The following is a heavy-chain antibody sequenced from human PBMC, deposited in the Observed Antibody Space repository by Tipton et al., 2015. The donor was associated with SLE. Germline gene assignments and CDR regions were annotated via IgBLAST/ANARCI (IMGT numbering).Heavy chain of an antibody. J-gene: IGHJ6*02. V-gene: IGHV3-48*02. CDR1: GFTFSSYG. CDR3: ARGETWPHDYYYGMDV. Sequence: SLRLSCAASGFTFSSYGMHWVRQAPGKGLEWVSYISSSTSTIYYADSVKGRFTISRDNAKNSLYLQMNSLRDEDTAVYYCARGETWPHDYYYGMDVWGQGTTVTVSS. CDR2: ISSSTSTI.